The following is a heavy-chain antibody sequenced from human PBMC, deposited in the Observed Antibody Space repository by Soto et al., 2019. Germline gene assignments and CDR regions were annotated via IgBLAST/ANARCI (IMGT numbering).Heavy chain of an antibody. CDR2: ISDSSGTI. J-gene: IGHJ4*02. D-gene: IGHD4-17*01. CDR1: GFTFTRHS. Sequence: AGGSRRLSCAASGFTFTRHSMNLVRRAAGKSLEWISYISDSSGTIYYEDSVKGRFTISRDNVQNSLYLQMNSLRDEDTAVYYCARDPYSSTTVTIIDYWCQGTQVTVSS. V-gene: IGHV3-48*02. CDR3: ARDPYSSTTVTIIDY.